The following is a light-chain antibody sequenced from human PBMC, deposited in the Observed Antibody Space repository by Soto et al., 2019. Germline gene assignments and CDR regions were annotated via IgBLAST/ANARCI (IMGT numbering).Light chain of an antibody. CDR2: TAS. Sequence: DIQLTQSTSFLSASVGDRVTITCRASQGISSYLAWYQQKPGKAPNLLIYTASTLQSGVPSRFSGSGSGTEFTLTISSLQPEDFGTYYCQQLNGYPLTFGGGTKVEIK. CDR1: QGISSY. V-gene: IGKV1-9*01. CDR3: QQLNGYPLT. J-gene: IGKJ4*01.